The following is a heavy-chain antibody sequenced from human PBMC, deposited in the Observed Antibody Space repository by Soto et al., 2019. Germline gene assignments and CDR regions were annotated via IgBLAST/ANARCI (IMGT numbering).Heavy chain of an antibody. CDR2: ISGSGGST. CDR1: GFTFSSYA. D-gene: IGHD6-13*01. CDR3: AKQYSSSWYRMICWFDP. V-gene: IGHV3-23*01. J-gene: IGHJ5*02. Sequence: GGSLRLSCAASGFTFSSYAMSWVRQAPGKGLEWVSAISGSGGSTYYADSVKGRFTISRDNSKNTLYLQMNSLRAEDTAVYYCAKQYSSSWYRMICWFDPWGQGTLVTVSS.